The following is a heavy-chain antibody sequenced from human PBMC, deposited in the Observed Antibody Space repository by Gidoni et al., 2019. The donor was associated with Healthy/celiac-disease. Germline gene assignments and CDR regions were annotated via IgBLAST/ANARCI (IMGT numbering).Heavy chain of an antibody. V-gene: IGHV3-49*05. J-gene: IGHJ4*02. CDR3: TRVRGYCSGGSCYSEY. Sequence: EVQLVESGGGLVKPGRSLRLSCTASGFTFGDYAMSWFRQAPGKGLGWVGFIRSKAYGGTTEYAASVKGRFTISRDDSKSIAYLQMNSLKTEDTAVYYCTRVRGYCSGGSCYSEYWGQGTLVTVSS. D-gene: IGHD2-15*01. CDR1: GFTFGDYA. CDR2: IRSKAYGGTT.